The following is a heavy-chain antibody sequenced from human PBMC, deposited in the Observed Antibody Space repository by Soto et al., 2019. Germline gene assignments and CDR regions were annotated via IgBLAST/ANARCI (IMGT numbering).Heavy chain of an antibody. CDR1: GFTFSSYS. J-gene: IGHJ4*02. D-gene: IGHD3-10*01. Sequence: EVQLVESGGGLVKPGGSLRLSCAASGFTFSSYSMNWVCQAPGKGLEWVSSISSSSSYIYYADSVKGRFTISRDNAKNSLYLQMNSLRAEDTAVYYCARDKNPYGSGSSGFHYWGQGTLVTVSS. CDR3: ARDKNPYGSGSSGFHY. CDR2: ISSSSSYI. V-gene: IGHV3-21*01.